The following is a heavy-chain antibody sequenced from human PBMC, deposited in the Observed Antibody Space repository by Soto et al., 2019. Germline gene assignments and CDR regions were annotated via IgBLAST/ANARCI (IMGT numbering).Heavy chain of an antibody. D-gene: IGHD1-26*01. J-gene: IGHJ4*02. CDR1: GFTFSSYS. CDR2: ISSSSTTI. V-gene: IGHV3-48*02. CDR3: ARDWLSSGSYFHY. Sequence: EVQLVESGGGLVQPGGSLRLSCAASGFTFSSYSMNWVRQAPGKGLEWVSYISSSSTTIHYADSVKGRFTISRDNAKKSLYLQMNSLRDEDTAVYYCARDWLSSGSYFHYWGQGTLVTVSS.